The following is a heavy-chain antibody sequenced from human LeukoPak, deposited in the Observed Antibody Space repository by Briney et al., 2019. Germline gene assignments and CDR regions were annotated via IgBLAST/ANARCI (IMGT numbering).Heavy chain of an antibody. CDR3: ARGQYCSSTSCYEGYYYGMDV. CDR1: GGSISSSNW. D-gene: IGHD2-2*01. Sequence: PSETLSLTCAVSGGSISSSNWWSWVRQPPGKGLEWIGEIYHSGSTNYNPSLKSRVTISVDKSKNRFSLKLSSVTAADTAVYYCARGQYCSSTSCYEGYYYGMDVWGQGTTVTVSS. V-gene: IGHV4-4*02. J-gene: IGHJ6*02. CDR2: IYHSGST.